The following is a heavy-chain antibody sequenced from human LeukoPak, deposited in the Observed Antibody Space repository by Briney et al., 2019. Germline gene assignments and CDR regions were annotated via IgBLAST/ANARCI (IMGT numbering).Heavy chain of an antibody. J-gene: IGHJ4*02. D-gene: IGHD4-17*01. V-gene: IGHV3-23*01. CDR2: ISGSGGST. Sequence: GGSLGLSCAASGFTFSSYAMSWVRQAPGKGLEWVSAISGSGGSTYYADSVKGRFTISRDNSKNTLYLQMNSLRAEDTAVYYCASDLDYGDYFDYWGQGTLVTVSS. CDR1: GFTFSSYA. CDR3: ASDLDYGDYFDY.